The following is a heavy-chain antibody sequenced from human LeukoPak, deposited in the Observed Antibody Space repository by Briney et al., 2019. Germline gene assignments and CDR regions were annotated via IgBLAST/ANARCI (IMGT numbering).Heavy chain of an antibody. CDR1: GGSISSYY. V-gene: IGHV4-59*01. CDR3: ARDQDGSGSLFDY. J-gene: IGHJ4*02. Sequence: SETLSLNCAVSGGSISSYYWTWIRQPPGKGLEWIGYIYYSGSTNYNPSLKSRVTISVDTSKNQFSLKLSSVTAADTAVYYCARDQDGSGSLFDYWGQGTLVTVSS. CDR2: IYYSGST. D-gene: IGHD3-10*01.